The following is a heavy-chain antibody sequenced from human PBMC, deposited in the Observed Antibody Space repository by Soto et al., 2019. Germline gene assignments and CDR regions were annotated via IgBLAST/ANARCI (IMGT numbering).Heavy chain of an antibody. D-gene: IGHD6-13*01. Sequence: QVQLVQSGAEVKKPGSSVKVSCKASGGTFSSYTISWVRQAPGQGLEWMGRIIPILGIANYAQKFQGRVTITADKSTSTAYMELSSLRSEDTAVYYCARDIWVLAYRSSWYNAFDIWGQGTMVTVSS. CDR2: IIPILGIA. J-gene: IGHJ3*02. CDR3: ARDIWVLAYRSSWYNAFDI. V-gene: IGHV1-69*08. CDR1: GGTFSSYT.